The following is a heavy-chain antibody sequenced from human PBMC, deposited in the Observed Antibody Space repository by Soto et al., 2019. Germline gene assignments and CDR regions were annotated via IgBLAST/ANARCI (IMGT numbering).Heavy chain of an antibody. CDR1: GFTCISYA. J-gene: IGHJ4*02. CDR3: ARSGKTVAGLDS. Sequence: SLRLSCASSGFTCISYAMHWVRQAPCKGLEGVAVISYDGSNKYYADSVKGRFTISRDNSKNTLYLQMNSMRAEDTAVYYCARSGKTVAGLDSWGQGPLVPVSP. D-gene: IGHD6-19*01. CDR2: ISYDGSNK. V-gene: IGHV3-30-3*01.